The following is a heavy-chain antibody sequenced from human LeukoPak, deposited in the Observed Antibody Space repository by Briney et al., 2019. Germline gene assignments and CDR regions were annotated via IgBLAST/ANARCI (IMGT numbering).Heavy chain of an antibody. D-gene: IGHD6-13*01. CDR2: ISSSSSYI. V-gene: IGHV3-21*01. CDR3: ARGGAAAGELNYYYYYMDV. Sequence: TGGSLRLSCAASGFTFSSYSMNWVRQAPGKGLEWVSSISSSSSYIYYADSVKGRFTISRDNAKNSLHLQMNSLRAEDTAVYYCARGGAAAGELNYYYYYMDVWGKGTTVTVSS. CDR1: GFTFSSYS. J-gene: IGHJ6*03.